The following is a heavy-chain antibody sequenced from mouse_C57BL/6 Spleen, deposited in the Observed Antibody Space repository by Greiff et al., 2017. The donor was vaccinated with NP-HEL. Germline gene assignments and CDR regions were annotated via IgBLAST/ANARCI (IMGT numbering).Heavy chain of an antibody. J-gene: IGHJ3*01. CDR1: GYAFTNYL. CDR2: INPGSGGT. CDR3: AKDGYYVGFAY. Sequence: QVQLQQSGAELVRPGTSVKVSCKASGYAFTNYLIEWVKQRPGQGLEWIGVINPGSGGTNYNEKFKGKATLTADKSSSTAYRQLSSLTSEDSAVYFCAKDGYYVGFAYWGQGTLVTVSA. D-gene: IGHD2-3*01. V-gene: IGHV1-54*01.